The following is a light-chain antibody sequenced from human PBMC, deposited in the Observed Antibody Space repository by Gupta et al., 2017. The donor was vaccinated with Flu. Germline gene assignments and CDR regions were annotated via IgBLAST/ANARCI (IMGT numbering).Light chain of an antibody. CDR3: SSYTSSSWV. J-gene: IGLJ3*02. CDR1: SSDVGGYNY. CDR2: EVS. Sequence: QSALTQPASVSGSPGQSITISCTGTSSDVGGYNYVSWYQQHPGKAPKLMIYEVSNRTAGVSNRFSGSKSGNTASLTISGLQAEDEDDYYCSSYTSSSWVFGGGTKLTVL. V-gene: IGLV2-14*01.